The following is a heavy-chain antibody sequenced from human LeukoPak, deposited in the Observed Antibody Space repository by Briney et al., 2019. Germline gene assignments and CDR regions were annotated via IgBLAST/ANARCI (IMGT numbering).Heavy chain of an antibody. CDR3: ARDSNYYGSGSLDY. V-gene: IGHV3-21*01. Sequence: GGSLRLSCAASGFTFSSYAMSWVRQAPGKGLEWVSSISSSSSYIYYADSVKGRFTISRDNAKNSLYLQMNSLRAEDTAVYYCARDSNYYGSGSLDYWGQGTLVTVSS. CDR2: ISSSSSYI. CDR1: GFTFSSYA. J-gene: IGHJ4*02. D-gene: IGHD3-10*01.